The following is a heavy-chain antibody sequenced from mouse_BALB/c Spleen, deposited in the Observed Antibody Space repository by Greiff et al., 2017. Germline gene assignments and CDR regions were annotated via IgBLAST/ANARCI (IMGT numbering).Heavy chain of an antibody. CDR2: IYPSDSYT. CDR1: GYTFTSYW. Sequence: VQLQQPGAELVRPGASVKLSCKASGYTFTSYWINWVKQRPGQGLEWIGNIYPSDSYTNYNQKFKDKATLTVDKSSSTAYMQLSSPTSEDSAVYYCTRRGGNYNFDYWGQGTTLTVSS. CDR3: TRRGGNYNFDY. D-gene: IGHD2-1*01. J-gene: IGHJ2*01. V-gene: IGHV1-69*02.